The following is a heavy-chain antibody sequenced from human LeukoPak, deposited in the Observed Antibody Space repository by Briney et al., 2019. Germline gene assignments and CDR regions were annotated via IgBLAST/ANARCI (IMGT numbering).Heavy chain of an antibody. D-gene: IGHD6-13*01. CDR2: IYYSGST. V-gene: IGHV4-59*01. Sequence: PSETLSLTCTVSGGSISSYYWSWIRQPPGKGLEWIGYIYYSGSTNYNPSLKSRVTISVDTSKNQFSLKLSSVTAADTAVYYCAREAAEAGTIYYFDYWGQGTLVTVSS. CDR3: AREAAEAGTIYYFDY. CDR1: GGSISSYY. J-gene: IGHJ4*02.